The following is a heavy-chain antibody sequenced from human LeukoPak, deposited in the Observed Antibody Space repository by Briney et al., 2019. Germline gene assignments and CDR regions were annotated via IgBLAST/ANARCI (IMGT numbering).Heavy chain of an antibody. CDR3: ARGSLITMVRGVIIRPNYYGMDV. CDR2: ISGSGGST. CDR1: GFTFSSYA. D-gene: IGHD3-10*01. J-gene: IGHJ6*02. Sequence: PGGSLRLSCAASGFTFSSYAMSWVRQAPGKGLEWVSAISGSGGSTYYADSVKGRFTISRDNSKNTLYLQMNSLRAEDTAVYYCARGSLITMVRGVIIRPNYYGMDVWGQGTTVTVSS. V-gene: IGHV3-23*01.